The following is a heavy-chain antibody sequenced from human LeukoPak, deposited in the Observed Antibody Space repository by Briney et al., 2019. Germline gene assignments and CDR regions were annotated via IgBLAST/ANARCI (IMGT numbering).Heavy chain of an antibody. J-gene: IGHJ6*02. CDR3: ARGGDIGYGMDV. D-gene: IGHD2-15*01. Sequence: GGSLRLSCAASGFTFSSYAMHWVRQAPGKWLEWVAAISYDGSNKYYADSVKGRFTISRDNSKNTLYLQMNSLRAEDTAVYYCARGGDIGYGMDVWGQGTTVTVSS. CDR1: GFTFSSYA. V-gene: IGHV3-30-3*01. CDR2: ISYDGSNK.